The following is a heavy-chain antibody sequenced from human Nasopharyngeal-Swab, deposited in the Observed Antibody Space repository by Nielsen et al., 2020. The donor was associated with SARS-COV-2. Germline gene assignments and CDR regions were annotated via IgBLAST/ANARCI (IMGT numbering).Heavy chain of an antibody. D-gene: IGHD3-9*01. Sequence: GGSLRLSCAGSAFTFSHYAMSWVRQAPGKGLEWVSAIRGSGDNTYYADSVKGRFTISRDNPKNTLYLQMNSLRAEDTAVYYCAKPHLRYYDWLLFDYWGQGTLVTVSS. CDR2: IRGSGDNT. CDR3: AKPHLRYYDWLLFDY. CDR1: AFTFSHYA. V-gene: IGHV3-23*01. J-gene: IGHJ4*02.